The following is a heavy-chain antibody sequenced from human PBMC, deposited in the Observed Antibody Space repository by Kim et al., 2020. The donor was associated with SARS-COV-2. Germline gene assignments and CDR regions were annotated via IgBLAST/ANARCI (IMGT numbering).Heavy chain of an antibody. CDR3: ARARRATMVNYYYYMDV. CDR2: MNPNSGNT. V-gene: IGHV1-8*01. J-gene: IGHJ6*03. CDR1: GYTFTSYD. D-gene: IGHD3-10*01. Sequence: ASVKVSCKASGYTFTSYDINWVRQATGQGLEWMGWMNPNSGNTGYAQKFQGRVTMTRNTSISTAYMELSSLRSEDTAVYYCARARRATMVNYYYYMDVWGKGTTVTVSS.